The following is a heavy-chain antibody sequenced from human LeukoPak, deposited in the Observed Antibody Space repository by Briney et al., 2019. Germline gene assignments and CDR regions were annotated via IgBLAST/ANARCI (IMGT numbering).Heavy chain of an antibody. J-gene: IGHJ4*02. D-gene: IGHD1-1*01. CDR3: AKCDWNDYYFDY. Sequence: GGSLRLSCAASGFSFSSYAMTWVRQAPGKGLEWVSGLSGSGGSTYYADSVKGRFTISRDNSKNTLYLQMNSLRAEDTAVYHCAKCDWNDYYFDYWGQGTLVTVSS. CDR1: GFSFSSYA. V-gene: IGHV3-23*01. CDR2: LSGSGGST.